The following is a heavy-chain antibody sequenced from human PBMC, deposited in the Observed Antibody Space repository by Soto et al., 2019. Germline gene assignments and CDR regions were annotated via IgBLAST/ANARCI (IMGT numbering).Heavy chain of an antibody. V-gene: IGHV4-34*01. J-gene: IGHJ6*02. CDR1: GGSFSGYY. CDR3: ASGITMVRGYYYGMDV. D-gene: IGHD3-10*01. Sequence: SETLSLTCAVSGGSFSGYYWGWVRQPPGKGLEWVGEINYSGSTNYNPSLKRRVTISVDTSKNQFSLKLSSVTAADTAVYYCASGITMVRGYYYGMDVWGQGTTVTVSS. CDR2: INYSGST.